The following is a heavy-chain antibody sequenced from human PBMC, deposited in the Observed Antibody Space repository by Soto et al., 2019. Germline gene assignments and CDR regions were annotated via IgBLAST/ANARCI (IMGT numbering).Heavy chain of an antibody. CDR3: AKGGGLMVRGVINAFDI. Sequence: GASVKVSCKASGYAFTIYYLHWVRQAPGQGLEWMGIINPSSGSTSYAQKIQGRVTVTRDTSTSTVYMELSSLRSEDTAVYYCAKGGGLMVRGVINAFDIWGQGTMVTVSS. D-gene: IGHD3-10*01. J-gene: IGHJ3*02. V-gene: IGHV1-46*01. CDR1: GYAFTIYY. CDR2: INPSSGST.